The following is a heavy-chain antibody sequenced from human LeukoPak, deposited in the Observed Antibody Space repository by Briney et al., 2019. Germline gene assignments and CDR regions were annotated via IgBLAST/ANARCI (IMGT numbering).Heavy chain of an antibody. CDR3: ARKAAGKTGSIDY. D-gene: IGHD6-13*01. V-gene: IGHV3-33*01. CDR1: GFTFSSHG. J-gene: IGHJ4*02. Sequence: GGSLRLSCAASGFTFSSHGMHWVRQAPGKGLEWVAVIWYDGSNKYYADSVKGRFTISRDNSKNTLYLQMNSLRAEDTAVYYCARKAAGKTGSIDYWGQGTLVTVSS. CDR2: IWYDGSNK.